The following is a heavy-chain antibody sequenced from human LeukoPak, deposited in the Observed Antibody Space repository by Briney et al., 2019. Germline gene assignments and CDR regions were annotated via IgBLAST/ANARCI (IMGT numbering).Heavy chain of an antibody. V-gene: IGHV3-30-3*01. CDR2: ISYDGSNK. D-gene: IGHD2-21*02. CDR1: GFTFSSYA. CDR3: ARDYRPGAYCGGDCYIPYFDY. Sequence: PGRSLRLSCAASGFTFSSYAMHWVRQAPGKGLEWVAVISYDGSNKYYADSVKGRFTISRDNSKNTLYLQMNSLRAEDTAVYYCARDYRPGAYCGGDCYIPYFDYWGQGTLVTVSS. J-gene: IGHJ4*02.